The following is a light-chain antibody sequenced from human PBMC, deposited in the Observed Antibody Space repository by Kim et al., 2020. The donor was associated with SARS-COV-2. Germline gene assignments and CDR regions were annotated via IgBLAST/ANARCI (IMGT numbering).Light chain of an antibody. CDR3: QQYNSYPNV. V-gene: IGKV1-5*03. CDR1: QNINNW. CDR2: KAS. J-gene: IGKJ2*01. Sequence: DIQMTQSPSTLSASVGERITITCRASQNINNWLAWYQQKPGKAPQVLIYKASSLESGVPSRFSGSGSGTEFTLTISSLQPDDFATYYCQQYNSYPNVFGQGTKLEI.